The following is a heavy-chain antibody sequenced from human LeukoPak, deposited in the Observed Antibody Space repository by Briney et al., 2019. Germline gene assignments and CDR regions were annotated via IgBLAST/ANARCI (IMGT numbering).Heavy chain of an antibody. CDR3: AKASVGATGLYFDY. J-gene: IGHJ4*02. CDR1: GFTFSTYA. Sequence: GGSLRLSCAASGFTFSTYAMSWVRQAAGKGLEWVSLISGSGGGTYYADSVKGRFTISRDNSKNTLYLQMNSLRAEDTAVYYCAKASVGATGLYFDYWGQGTLVTVSS. CDR2: ISGSGGGT. D-gene: IGHD1-26*01. V-gene: IGHV3-23*01.